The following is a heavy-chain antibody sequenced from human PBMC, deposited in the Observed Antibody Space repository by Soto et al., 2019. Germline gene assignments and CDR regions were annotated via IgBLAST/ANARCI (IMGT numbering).Heavy chain of an antibody. Sequence: SETLSLTCAVYGGSFSGYYWTWVRQPPGKGLEWIGEIYHSGSTNYNPSLKSRVTISVDTSKNQFSLKLNSVTAADTAVYYCARKLRSGWYVDYWGQGTPVTVSS. J-gene: IGHJ4*02. V-gene: IGHV4-34*01. CDR2: IYHSGST. CDR3: ARKLRSGWYVDY. D-gene: IGHD6-19*01. CDR1: GGSFSGYY.